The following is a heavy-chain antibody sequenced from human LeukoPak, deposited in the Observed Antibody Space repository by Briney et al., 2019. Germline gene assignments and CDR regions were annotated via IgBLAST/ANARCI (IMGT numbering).Heavy chain of an antibody. Sequence: GGSLRLSCAASGLTFSGYWMSWVRQAPGKRLEWVANIKPDGSEKHHADSVKGRFTISRDNAKNSLYLQMDILRAEDTAVYYCAKGQRGATNAFDIWGQGTLVTVSS. J-gene: IGHJ3*02. D-gene: IGHD3-10*01. CDR3: AKGQRGATNAFDI. CDR1: GLTFSGYW. CDR2: IKPDGSEK. V-gene: IGHV3-7*01.